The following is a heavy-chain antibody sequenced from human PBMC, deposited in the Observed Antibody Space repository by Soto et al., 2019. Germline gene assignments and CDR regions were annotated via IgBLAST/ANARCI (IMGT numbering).Heavy chain of an antibody. D-gene: IGHD3-10*01. CDR3: VKKSIGTGTNPVYGYFDL. CDR1: GFTFISYA. CDR2: TSGGGDVA. J-gene: IGHJ2*01. Sequence: EVQLLESGGGLVQPGGSLRLSCAASGFTFISYAMSWVRQAPGKGLEWVSGTSGGGDVAFYEDSVKGRFTISRDNSKNTLYLQMNSLRAEETALYYCVKKSIGTGTNPVYGYFDLWGRGTLVTVSS. V-gene: IGHV3-23*01.